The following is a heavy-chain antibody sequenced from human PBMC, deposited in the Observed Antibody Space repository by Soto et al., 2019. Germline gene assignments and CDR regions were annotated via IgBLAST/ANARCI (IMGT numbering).Heavy chain of an antibody. J-gene: IGHJ4*02. CDR1: GFTFSSYG. Sequence: QVQLVESGGGVVQPGRSLRLSCAASGFTFSSYGMHWVRQAPGKGLEWVAVISYDGSNKYYADSVKGRFTISRENSKNTLYLQMNSLRAEDTAVYYCASGGYSNYEVDYWGQGTLVTVSS. V-gene: IGHV3-30*03. CDR3: ASGGYSNYEVDY. D-gene: IGHD4-4*01. CDR2: ISYDGSNK.